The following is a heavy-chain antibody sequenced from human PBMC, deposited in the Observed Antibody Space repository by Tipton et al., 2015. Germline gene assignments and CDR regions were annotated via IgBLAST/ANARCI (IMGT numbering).Heavy chain of an antibody. J-gene: IGHJ4*02. CDR1: AYSISSDYY. Sequence: TLSLTCAVSAYSISSDYYWGWIRQPPGKGLEWIGSISHSGNTYYNPSLKSRVTMSRDTSNNHFSLRLTSLTASDTAVYYCASLLLYGDYVHGLGYWGRGTLVTVSS. CDR3: ASLLLYGDYVHGLGY. D-gene: IGHD4-17*01. CDR2: ISHSGNT. V-gene: IGHV4-38-2*01.